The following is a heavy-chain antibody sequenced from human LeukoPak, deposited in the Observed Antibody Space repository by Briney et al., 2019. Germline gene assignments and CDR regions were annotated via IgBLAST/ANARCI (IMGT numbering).Heavy chain of an antibody. CDR2: LYYSGDT. J-gene: IGHJ4*02. Sequence: PSETLSLTCTVSGGSISNYYWSRIRQPPGKGLEWIGYLYYSGDTNYNPSLKSRVTISVDTSKNQFSLSLSSVTAADTAVYYCASSHPLGSNNDYYTPFDYWGQGTRVTVSS. V-gene: IGHV4-59*01. CDR1: GGSISNYY. CDR3: ASSHPLGSNNDYYTPFDY. D-gene: IGHD3-3*01.